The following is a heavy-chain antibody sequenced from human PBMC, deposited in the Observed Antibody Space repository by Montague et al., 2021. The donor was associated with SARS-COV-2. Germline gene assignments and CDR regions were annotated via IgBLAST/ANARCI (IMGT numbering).Heavy chain of an antibody. V-gene: IGHV4-59*01. CDR1: GGSISNYY. CDR3: ARARGGTMFGVIGFYYGMDI. D-gene: IGHD3-3*01. J-gene: IGHJ6*02. CDR2: MYYSGST. Sequence: SETLSLTCTVSGGSISNYYWSWIRQSQGKGLEWIAYMYYSGSTKYNPSLKSRATISADTSTNQISLTLSSMSAADTAGYYCARARGGTMFGVIGFYYGMDIWGQGTTVTVS.